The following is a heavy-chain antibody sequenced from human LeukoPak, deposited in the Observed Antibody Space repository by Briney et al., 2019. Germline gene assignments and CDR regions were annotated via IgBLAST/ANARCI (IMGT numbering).Heavy chain of an antibody. CDR2: IDTAGGT. Sequence: GGSLRLSCAASGFTFISYDMHWVRQPTGKGLEWVSGIDTAGGTYYAGSVKGRFTNSRENAKNSLSPQMNSLRAGDTAVYYCARRRYGLGSYSDAFDIWGQGTMVTVSS. CDR1: GFTFISYD. V-gene: IGHV3-13*04. J-gene: IGHJ3*02. D-gene: IGHD3-10*01. CDR3: ARRRYGLGSYSDAFDI.